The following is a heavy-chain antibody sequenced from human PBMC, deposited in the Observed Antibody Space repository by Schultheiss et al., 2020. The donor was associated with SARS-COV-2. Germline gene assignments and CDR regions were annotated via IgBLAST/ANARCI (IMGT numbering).Heavy chain of an antibody. Sequence: GGSLRLSCNASGFIFDDYGLNWVRQGPATGLEWVAGIDWDGDKKGYGDSVKGRFTISRDNARNTLYLQMTSLRVEDTAVYYCAKGGYYDILTGYHPNYFDYWGQGTLVTVSS. D-gene: IGHD3-9*01. CDR3: AKGGYYDILTGYHPNYFDY. J-gene: IGHJ4*02. CDR1: GFIFDDYG. V-gene: IGHV3-20*04. CDR2: IDWDGDKK.